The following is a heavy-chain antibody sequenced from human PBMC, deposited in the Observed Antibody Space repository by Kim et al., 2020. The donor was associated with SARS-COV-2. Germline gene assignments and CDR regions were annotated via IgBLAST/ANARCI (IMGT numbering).Heavy chain of an antibody. CDR1: GFTFSDYY. Sequence: GGSLRLSCAASGFTFSDYYMSWIRQAPGKGLEWVSYISSSSSYTNYADSVKGRFTISRDNAKNSLYLQMNSLRAEDTAVYYCARTITMVRGVGWYFDLWGRGTLVTVSS. CDR2: ISSSSSYT. J-gene: IGHJ2*01. V-gene: IGHV3-11*03. CDR3: ARTITMVRGVGWYFDL. D-gene: IGHD3-10*01.